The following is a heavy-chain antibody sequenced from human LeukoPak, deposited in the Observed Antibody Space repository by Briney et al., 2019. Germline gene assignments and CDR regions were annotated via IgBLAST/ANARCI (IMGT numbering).Heavy chain of an antibody. CDR1: GYTFTSYD. CDR3: ARDISGYGFDY. J-gene: IGHJ4*02. CDR2: MNPNSGNT. V-gene: IGHV1-8*01. Sequence: ASVKVSCKASGYTFTSYDINWVRQATGQGLEWMGWMNPNSGNTGYAQKFQGRVTITADESTSTAYMELSSLRSEDTAVYYCARDISGYGFDYWGQGTLVTVSS. D-gene: IGHD3-22*01.